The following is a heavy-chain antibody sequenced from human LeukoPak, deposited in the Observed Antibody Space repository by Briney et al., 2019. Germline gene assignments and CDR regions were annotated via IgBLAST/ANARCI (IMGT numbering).Heavy chain of an antibody. V-gene: IGHV3-23*01. CDR3: ASLGTSDQSHY. Sequence: GGSLRRSCAASGFTFCTYAMTWVGQAPGQGLEWVSALSSSGGDTSYSDSVKVRFTIARYNSKTTLVLQMNRLRVAAPALYYFASLGTSDQSHYWGQGTLVTVPS. CDR1: GFTFCTYA. J-gene: IGHJ4*02. CDR2: LSSSGGDT. D-gene: IGHD1-7*01.